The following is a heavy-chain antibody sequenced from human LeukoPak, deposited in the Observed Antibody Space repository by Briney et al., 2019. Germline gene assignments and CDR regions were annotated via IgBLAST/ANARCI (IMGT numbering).Heavy chain of an antibody. CDR2: INPNSGGT. CDR3: ARLPVGDGYNWPFDY. J-gene: IGHJ4*02. CDR1: GYTFTGYY. D-gene: IGHD5-24*01. Sequence: GASVKVSCKASGYTFTGYYMHWVRQAPGQGLEWMGWINPNSGGTNYAQKFQGRVTMTRDTSISTAYMELSRLRSDDTAVYYCARLPVGDGYNWPFDYWGQGTLVTVSS. V-gene: IGHV1-2*02.